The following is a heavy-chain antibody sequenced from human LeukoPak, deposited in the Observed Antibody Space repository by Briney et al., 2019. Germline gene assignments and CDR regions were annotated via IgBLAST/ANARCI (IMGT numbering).Heavy chain of an antibody. V-gene: IGHV4-34*01. CDR3: AGTPIWFGAYYYYYMDV. CDR1: GGSISSYY. J-gene: IGHJ6*03. CDR2: ISHSGST. D-gene: IGHD3-10*01. Sequence: PSETLSLTCTVAGGSISSYYWSWIRQPPGKGLEWIGEISHSGSTNYNPSLKSRVTISVDTSKNQFSLKLSSVTAADTAVYYCAGTPIWFGAYYYYYMDVWGKGTTVTVSS.